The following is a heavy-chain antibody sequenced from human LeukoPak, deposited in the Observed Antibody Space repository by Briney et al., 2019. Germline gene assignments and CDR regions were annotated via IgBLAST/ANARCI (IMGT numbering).Heavy chain of an antibody. D-gene: IGHD6-13*01. CDR1: GYTFTSYG. Sequence: GASVKVSCKASGYTFTSYGIRWVRQAPGQGLEWMGWISAYNGNTNYAQKLQGRVTMTTDTSTSTAYMELRSLRSDDTAVYYCARHYRSIAAAGTVQYYYYYGMDVWGQGTAVTVSS. V-gene: IGHV1-18*01. CDR2: ISAYNGNT. CDR3: ARHYRSIAAAGTVQYYYYYGMDV. J-gene: IGHJ6*02.